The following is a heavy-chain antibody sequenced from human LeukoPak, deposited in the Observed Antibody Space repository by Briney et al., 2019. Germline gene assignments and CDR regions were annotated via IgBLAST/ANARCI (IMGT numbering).Heavy chain of an antibody. Sequence: SETLSLTCAVYGGSFSGYYWSWLRQPPGKGLEWIGEINHSGSTNYNPSLKSRVTISVDTSKNQFSLKLSSVTAAETAVYYCARVGRSSSWYVRSFDYWGQGTLVTVSS. J-gene: IGHJ4*02. V-gene: IGHV4-34*01. CDR1: GGSFSGYY. CDR3: ARVGRSSSWYVRSFDY. D-gene: IGHD6-13*01. CDR2: INHSGST.